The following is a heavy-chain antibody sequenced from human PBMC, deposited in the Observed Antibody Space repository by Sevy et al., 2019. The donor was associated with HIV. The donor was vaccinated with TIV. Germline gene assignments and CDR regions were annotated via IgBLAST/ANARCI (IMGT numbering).Heavy chain of an antibody. CDR2: ISYDGSNK. Sequence: GGSLRLSCAASGFTFSNYAMHWVRQAPGKGLEWVAVISYDGSNKYYGDSVKGRFTISRDNSKNTLYLQMNSLRAEDTAVYYCAKIIRGGTYFSPFDFWGQGILVTVSS. CDR3: AKIIRGGTYFSPFDF. V-gene: IGHV3-30*18. J-gene: IGHJ4*02. CDR1: GFTFSNYA. D-gene: IGHD1-26*01.